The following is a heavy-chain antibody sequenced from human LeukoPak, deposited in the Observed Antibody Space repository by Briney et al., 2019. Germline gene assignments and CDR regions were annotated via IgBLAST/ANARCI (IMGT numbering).Heavy chain of an antibody. V-gene: IGHV3-7*01. Sequence: PGGSLRLSCAASGFTFSSYWMSWVRQAPGKGLEWVANIKQDGSEKYYVDSVKGRFTISRDNAKNSLYLQMNTLRADDTAVYYCARDRIYYGSGSYYKTPLDSWGQGTLVTVSS. CDR1: GFTFSSYW. CDR2: IKQDGSEK. D-gene: IGHD3-10*01. J-gene: IGHJ4*02. CDR3: ARDRIYYGSGSYYKTPLDS.